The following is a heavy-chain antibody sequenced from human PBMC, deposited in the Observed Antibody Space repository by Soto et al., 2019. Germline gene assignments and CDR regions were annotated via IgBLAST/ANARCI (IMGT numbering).Heavy chain of an antibody. J-gene: IGHJ6*02. CDR3: ARNQPQRYCSGGTCRPAYGMDV. CDR2: IYYSGDT. Sequence: NPSETLSLTCTVSCGSISSDSFYWAWIRQPPGKGLEWIGIIYYSGDTYYNPSLAGRLTMSVDTSNQFSLTLRSVTAADTALYYCARNQPQRYCSGGTCRPAYGMDVWGQGTTVTVSS. V-gene: IGHV4-39*01. D-gene: IGHD2-15*01. CDR1: CGSISSDSFY.